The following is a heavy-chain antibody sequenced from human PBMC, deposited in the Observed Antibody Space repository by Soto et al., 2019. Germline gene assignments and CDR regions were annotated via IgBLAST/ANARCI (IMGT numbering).Heavy chain of an antibody. Sequence: SQTLSLTCAISGDSVSSNRAAWNWIRQSPSRGLEWLGKTYYRSKWYNEYAESVKSRITINPDTSKNQFSLQLNSLRPEDTALYYCTKARLWGGDGYNSYYYNAMDVWGQGTAVTVSS. CDR3: TKARLWGGDGYNSYYYNAMDV. V-gene: IGHV6-1*01. CDR1: GDSVSSNRAA. CDR2: TYYRSKWYN. D-gene: IGHD3-16*01. J-gene: IGHJ6*02.